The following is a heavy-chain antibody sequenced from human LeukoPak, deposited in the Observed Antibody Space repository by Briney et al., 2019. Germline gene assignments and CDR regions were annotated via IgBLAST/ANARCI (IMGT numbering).Heavy chain of an antibody. J-gene: IGHJ4*02. CDR2: LHYRGNT. V-gene: IGHV4-59*11. D-gene: IGHD6-6*01. CDR1: GDSITSHY. CDR3: ARVSSTSQTNLFDS. Sequence: SETLSLTYTVSGDSITSHYWSWIRQPPGKGLEWIGYLHYRGNTNHNSSLKSRMTISLDTSRNQFSLRLSSVTAADTAIYFCARVSSTSQTNLFDSWGQGTLVTVSS.